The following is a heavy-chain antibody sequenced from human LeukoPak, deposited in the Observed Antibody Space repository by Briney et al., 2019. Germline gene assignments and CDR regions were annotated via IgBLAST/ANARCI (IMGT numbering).Heavy chain of an antibody. CDR2: IYYSGST. J-gene: IGHJ5*02. D-gene: IGHD3-10*01. V-gene: IGHV4-59*08. CDR3: ASGHYYGSGSYFGWFDP. CDR1: GGSFSSYY. Sequence: SETLSLTCAVYGGSFSSYYWSWIRQPPGKGLEWIGYIYYSGSTNYNPSLKSRVTISVDTSKNQFSLKLSSVTAADTAVYYCASGHYYGSGSYFGWFDPWGQGTLVTVSS.